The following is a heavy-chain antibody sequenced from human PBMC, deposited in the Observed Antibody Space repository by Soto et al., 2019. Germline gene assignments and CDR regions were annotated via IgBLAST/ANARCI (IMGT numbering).Heavy chain of an antibody. V-gene: IGHV3-23*01. CDR3: AKDLFTMIAVVALDY. Sequence: EVQLLESGGGLEQPGGSLRLSCAASGFTFSSYAMSWVRQAPGKGLEWVSAISGSGGSTFYADSVKGRFTISRDNSKNTLYLQMSSLRAEDTAVYYCAKDLFTMIAVVALDYWGQGTLVTVSS. CDR2: ISGSGGST. D-gene: IGHD3-22*01. CDR1: GFTFSSYA. J-gene: IGHJ4*02.